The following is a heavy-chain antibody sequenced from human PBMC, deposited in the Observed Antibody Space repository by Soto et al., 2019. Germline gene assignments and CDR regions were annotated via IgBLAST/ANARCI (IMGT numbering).Heavy chain of an antibody. V-gene: IGHV3-30*18. Sequence: QVQLVESGGGVVQPGRSLRLSCAASGFTFSSYGMHGVRQAPGKGLEWVAVISYDGSNKYYADAVKGRFTISRDNSKNTLYLQMNSLRAEDTAVYYCAKDVVVGATAGLGDYYYYYGMDVWGQGTTVTVSS. CDR1: GFTFSSYG. CDR3: AKDVVVGATAGLGDYYYYYGMDV. CDR2: ISYDGSNK. D-gene: IGHD1-26*01. J-gene: IGHJ6*02.